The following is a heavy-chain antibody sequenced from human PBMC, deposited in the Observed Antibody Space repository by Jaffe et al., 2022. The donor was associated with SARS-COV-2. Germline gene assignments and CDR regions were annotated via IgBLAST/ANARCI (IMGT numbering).Heavy chain of an antibody. D-gene: IGHD2-21*02. Sequence: QVQLVQSGAEVKKPGASVKVSCKASGYTFTSYYMHWVRQAPGQGLEWMGIINPSGGSTSYAQKFQGRVTMTRDTSTSTVYMELSSLRSEDTAVYYCARDLGAGYCGGDCYSMVGDYWGQGTLVTVSS. CDR2: INPSGGST. V-gene: IGHV1-46*01. J-gene: IGHJ4*02. CDR1: GYTFTSYY. CDR3: ARDLGAGYCGGDCYSMVGDY.